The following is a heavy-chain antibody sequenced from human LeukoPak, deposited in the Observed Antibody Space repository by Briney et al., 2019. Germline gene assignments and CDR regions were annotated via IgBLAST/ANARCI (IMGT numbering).Heavy chain of an antibody. D-gene: IGHD3-10*01. J-gene: IGHJ6*03. CDR1: GFTFSSYG. CDR3: AKDPGESPPTNRYYYMDV. V-gene: IGHV3-30*02. CDR2: IRYDGSNK. Sequence: PGGSLRLSCAASGFTFSSYGMHWVRQAPGKGLEWVAFIRYDGSNKYYADSVKGRFTISRDNSKNTLYLQMNSLRAEDTAVYYCAKDPGESPPTNRYYYMDVWGKGTTVTVSS.